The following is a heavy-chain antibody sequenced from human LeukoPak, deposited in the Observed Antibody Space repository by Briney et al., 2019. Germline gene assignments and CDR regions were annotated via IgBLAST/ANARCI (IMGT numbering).Heavy chain of an antibody. CDR3: AREGWELPKGAAFDI. J-gene: IGHJ3*02. Sequence: SVKVSCKASGGTFSNFAISWVRQAPGQGLEWMGRIIPILAITNYAQKFQGRVTFTADMSTSTAYMELSSLRSEDTAVYYCAREGWELPKGAAFDIWGQGTMVTVSS. D-gene: IGHD1-26*01. CDR2: IIPILAIT. CDR1: GGTFSNFA. V-gene: IGHV1-69*04.